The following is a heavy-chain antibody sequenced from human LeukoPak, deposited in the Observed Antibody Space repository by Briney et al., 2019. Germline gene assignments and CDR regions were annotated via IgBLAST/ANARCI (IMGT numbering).Heavy chain of an antibody. V-gene: IGHV4-34*01. CDR2: INHSGST. CDR1: GGSFSGYY. D-gene: IGHD5-18*01. CDR3: ARIRYGYVVPDY. Sequence: SETLSLTCAVYGGSFSGYYWSWIRQPPGKGLEWIGEINHSGSTNYNPSLKSRVTISVDTSKNQFSLKLGSVTAADTAVYYCARIRYGYVVPDYWGQGTLVTVSS. J-gene: IGHJ4*02.